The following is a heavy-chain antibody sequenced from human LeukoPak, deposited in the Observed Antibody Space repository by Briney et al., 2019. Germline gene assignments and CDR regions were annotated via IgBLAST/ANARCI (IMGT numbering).Heavy chain of an antibody. CDR1: GFTFSSYA. V-gene: IGHV3-30*04. Sequence: GGSLRLSCAASGFTFSSYAMHGVRPAPGKGLAGVAVISYDGSNKYYADSVKGRFTISRDNSKNTLYLQMNSLRAEDTAVYYCARDSIVVVVAATPSYCYYMDVWGKGTTVTVSS. J-gene: IGHJ6*03. CDR3: ARDSIVVVVAATPSYCYYMDV. D-gene: IGHD2-15*01. CDR2: ISYDGSNK.